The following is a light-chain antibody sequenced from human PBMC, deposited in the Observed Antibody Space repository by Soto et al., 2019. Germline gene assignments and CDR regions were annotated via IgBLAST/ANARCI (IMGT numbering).Light chain of an antibody. J-gene: IGKJ3*01. Sequence: EIVLTQSPGTLSLSPGERATLSCRASQSVSSNNLAWYQQRPGQAPRVVIYGASTSATGIPERFSGSGSGTDFTLTISRLEPEDFAVYYCQQYGRSPFTFGPGTKVDIK. V-gene: IGKV3-20*01. CDR3: QQYGRSPFT. CDR1: QSVSSNN. CDR2: GAS.